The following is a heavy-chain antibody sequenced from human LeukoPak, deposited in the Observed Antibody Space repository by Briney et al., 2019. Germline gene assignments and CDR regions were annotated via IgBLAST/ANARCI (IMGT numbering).Heavy chain of an antibody. D-gene: IGHD3-22*01. CDR1: GGSISSYY. Sequence: KSSETLSLTCTVSGGSISSYYWSWIRQPPGKGLEWIGYIYYSGSTNYNPSLKSRVTISVDTSKNQFSLKLSSVTAADTAVYYCARDHWYYDSSGYYNDAFDIWGQGTMVTVSS. CDR2: IYYSGST. CDR3: ARDHWYYDSSGYYNDAFDI. V-gene: IGHV4-59*01. J-gene: IGHJ3*02.